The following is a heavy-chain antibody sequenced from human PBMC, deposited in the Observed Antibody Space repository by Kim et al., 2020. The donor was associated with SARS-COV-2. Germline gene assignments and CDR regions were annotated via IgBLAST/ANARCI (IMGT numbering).Heavy chain of an antibody. V-gene: IGHV3-30*18. J-gene: IGHJ6*02. CDR3: AKTAGGLLRYFDWLSFGMDV. CDR2: ISYDGSNK. D-gene: IGHD3-9*01. CDR1: GFTFSSYG. Sequence: GGSLRLSCAASGFTFSSYGMHWVRQAPGKGLEWVAVISYDGSNKYYADSVKGRFTISRDNSKNTLYLQMNSLRAEDTAVYYCAKTAGGLLRYFDWLSFGMDVWGQGTTVTVSS.